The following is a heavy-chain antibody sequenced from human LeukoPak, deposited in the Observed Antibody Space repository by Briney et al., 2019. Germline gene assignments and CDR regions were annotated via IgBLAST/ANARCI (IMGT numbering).Heavy chain of an antibody. D-gene: IGHD1-26*01. CDR3: AREVRELSN. CDR2: INPNSGGT. V-gene: IGHV1-2*02. J-gene: IGHJ4*02. Sequence: WMGWINPNSGGTNYAQNFQGRVTMTRDTSISTAYMELSRLRSDDTAVYYCAREVRELSNWGQGTLVTVSS.